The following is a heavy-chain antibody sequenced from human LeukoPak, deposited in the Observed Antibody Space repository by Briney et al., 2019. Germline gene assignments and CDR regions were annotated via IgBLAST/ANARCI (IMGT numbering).Heavy chain of an antibody. CDR1: GFTFNGYW. D-gene: IGHD3-22*01. Sequence: PGRSLRLSCAASGFTFNGYWMSWVRQAPGKGLEGVANLNQDGSEKYYLDSVRGRFTISGDNAKNSLYLQMNTLRAEDTAVYYCARFGVPDSSGTSFQHWGQGTLVTVSS. CDR3: ARFGVPDSSGTSFQH. V-gene: IGHV3-7*01. CDR2: LNQDGSEK. J-gene: IGHJ1*01.